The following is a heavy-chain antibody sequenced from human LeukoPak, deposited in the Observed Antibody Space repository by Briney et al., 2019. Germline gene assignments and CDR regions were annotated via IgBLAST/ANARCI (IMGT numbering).Heavy chain of an antibody. J-gene: IGHJ4*02. CDR3: AKWGRYYDSSGYYSRLYFDY. CDR2: ISGSCGST. D-gene: IGHD3-22*01. V-gene: IGHV3-23*01. Sequence: GGSLRLSCAASGFTFSSYAMSWVRQAPGKGLEWVSAISGSCGSTYYADSVKGRFTISRDNSKNTLYLQMNSLRAEDTAVYYCAKWGRYYDSSGYYSRLYFDYWGQGTLVTVSS. CDR1: GFTFSSYA.